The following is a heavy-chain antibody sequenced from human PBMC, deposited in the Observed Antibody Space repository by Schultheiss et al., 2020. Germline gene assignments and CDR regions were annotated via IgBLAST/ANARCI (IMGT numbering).Heavy chain of an antibody. CDR3: ARDQGLGVVSPYFDY. V-gene: IGHV3-30-3*01. D-gene: IGHD3-3*01. CDR1: GFTFSSYA. J-gene: IGHJ4*02. CDR2: ISYDGSNK. Sequence: GGSLRLSCAASGFTFSSYAMHWVRQAPGKGLEWVAVISYDGSNKYYADSVKGRFTISRDNSKNTLYLQMNSLRTEDTAVYYCARDQGLGVVSPYFDYWGQGTLVTVSS.